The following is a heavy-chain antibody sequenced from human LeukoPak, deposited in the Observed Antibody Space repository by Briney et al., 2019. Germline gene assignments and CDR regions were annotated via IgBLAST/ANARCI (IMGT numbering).Heavy chain of an antibody. CDR1: GFSVGGNY. CDR3: ARDTFQPGLIDS. J-gene: IGHJ4*02. CDR2: INDDSSDI. D-gene: IGHD2-2*01. V-gene: IGHV3-11*06. Sequence: GGSLRLSCAASGFSVGGNYISWVRQAPGKGLEGVSYINDDSSDIHYAGSVRGRFTISRDDARKTLYLQLSSLRVEDTAVYYCARDTFQPGLIDSWGQGTLVTVSS.